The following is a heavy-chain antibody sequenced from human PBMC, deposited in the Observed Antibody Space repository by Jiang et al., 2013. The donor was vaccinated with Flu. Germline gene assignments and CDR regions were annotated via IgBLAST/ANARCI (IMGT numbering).Heavy chain of an antibody. CDR2: IYYSGST. Sequence: PPGKGLEWIGYIYYSGSTNYNPSLKSRVTISVDTSKNQFSLKLSSVTAADTAVYYCARDIGARGYDFWSGYYNERGMDVWGQGTTVTVSS. J-gene: IGHJ6*02. CDR3: ARDIGARGYDFWSGYYNERGMDV. D-gene: IGHD3-3*01. V-gene: IGHV4-59*13.